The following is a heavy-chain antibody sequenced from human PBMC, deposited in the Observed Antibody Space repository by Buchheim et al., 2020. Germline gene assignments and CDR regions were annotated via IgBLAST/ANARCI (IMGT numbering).Heavy chain of an antibody. D-gene: IGHD6-13*01. CDR2: IFYSWNT. CDR3: ARGSGNSWHLLH. V-gene: IGHV4-59*01. Sequence: QVQLQESGPGQVKPSETLSLTCTVSGGSISSDYWSWIRQSPGKGLEWIGCIFYSWNTHYNPSLKSRVPISSDKSKNQFSLKLNSVTAADTAVYYCARGSGNSWHLLHWGQGTL. J-gene: IGHJ1*01. CDR1: GGSISSDY.